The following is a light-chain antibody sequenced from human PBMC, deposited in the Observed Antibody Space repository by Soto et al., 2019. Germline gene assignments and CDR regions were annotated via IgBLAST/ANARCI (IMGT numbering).Light chain of an antibody. V-gene: IGKV1-5*03. CDR2: KAS. Sequence: DIQMTKSPFTLSASVGDRVTITCRASQSVSRWLAWYQQKPGKAPKLLIYKASTLESGVPSRFSGSGSGTEFTLAISSLQPDDSATYYCQQYNDNWTFGQGTKVDIK. CDR1: QSVSRW. CDR3: QQYNDNWT. J-gene: IGKJ1*01.